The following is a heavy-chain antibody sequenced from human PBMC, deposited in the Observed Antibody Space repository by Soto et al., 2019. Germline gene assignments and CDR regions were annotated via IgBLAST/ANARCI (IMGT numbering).Heavy chain of an antibody. D-gene: IGHD3-3*01. Sequence: SVKVSCKASGGTFSSYAISWVRQAPGQGLEWMGGIIPIFGTANYAQKFQGRVTITADESTSTAYMELSSLRSEDTAVYYCARQKYDFWSGYYIYNWFDPWGQGTLVTVSS. J-gene: IGHJ5*02. CDR2: IIPIFGTA. CDR1: GGTFSSYA. V-gene: IGHV1-69*13. CDR3: ARQKYDFWSGYYIYNWFDP.